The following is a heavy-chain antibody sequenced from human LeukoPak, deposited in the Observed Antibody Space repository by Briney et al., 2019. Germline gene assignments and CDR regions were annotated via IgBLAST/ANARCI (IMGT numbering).Heavy chain of an antibody. J-gene: IGHJ3*02. CDR2: INPSGGST. Sequence: GASVKVSCKASGYTFTSYYMHWVRQAPGQGLEWMGIINPSGGSTSYAQKFQGRVTMTRDTSTSTAYMELRSLRSDDTAVYYCARSYSGSYWESATSTFDIWGQGTMVTVSS. CDR1: GYTFTSYY. D-gene: IGHD1-26*01. CDR3: ARSYSGSYWESATSTFDI. V-gene: IGHV1-46*01.